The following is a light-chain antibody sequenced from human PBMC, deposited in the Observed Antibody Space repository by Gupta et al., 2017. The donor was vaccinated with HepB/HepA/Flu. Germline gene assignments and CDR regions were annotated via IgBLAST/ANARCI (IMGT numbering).Light chain of an antibody. CDR1: QSVSSY. Sequence: PGERATLSCRASQSVSSYLAWYQQKPGQAPRLLIYDASNSATGIPARFSGSGSGTDFTLTISSLEPEDFAVYYCQQRSNWLFTFGPGTKVDIK. V-gene: IGKV3-11*01. CDR3: QQRSNWLFT. J-gene: IGKJ3*01. CDR2: DAS.